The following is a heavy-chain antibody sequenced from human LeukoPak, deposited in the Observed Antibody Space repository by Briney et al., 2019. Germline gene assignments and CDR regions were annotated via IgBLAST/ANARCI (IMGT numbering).Heavy chain of an antibody. V-gene: IGHV3-33*01. D-gene: IGHD6-19*01. CDR1: GFIFGTYG. Sequence: PGGSLRLSCEASGFIFGTYGMHLVRQAPGKGLEWVALIWYDGSNKYYADSVKGRFTISRDNSKNTLYLQMNSLRAEGTALYYCVRGSGWAYYFDYWGQGTLVTVSS. CDR2: IWYDGSNK. CDR3: VRGSGWAYYFDY. J-gene: IGHJ4*02.